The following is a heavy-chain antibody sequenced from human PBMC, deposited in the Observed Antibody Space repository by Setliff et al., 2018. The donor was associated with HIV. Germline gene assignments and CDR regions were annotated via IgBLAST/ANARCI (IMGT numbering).Heavy chain of an antibody. CDR3: ARIASVAGAYYFDY. J-gene: IGHJ4*02. V-gene: IGHV4-59*11. CDR2: IYYSVST. CDR1: GGSMNSHY. D-gene: IGHD2-21*01. Sequence: SETLSLTCTVSGGSMNSHYWSWIRQSPGRGLEWIGYIYYSVSTKYNPSLKSRVSMSIDTSKNQFSLKMSSVTAADTAVYYCARIASVAGAYYFDYWGQGTLVTVSS.